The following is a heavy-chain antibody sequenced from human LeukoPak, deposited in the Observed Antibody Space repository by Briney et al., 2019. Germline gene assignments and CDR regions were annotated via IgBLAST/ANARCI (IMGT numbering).Heavy chain of an antibody. CDR1: GYTFTGYY. D-gene: IGHD3-9*01. CDR3: ARGGSILRYFDWLLSGVLDY. J-gene: IGHJ4*02. V-gene: IGHV1-2*02. CDR2: VNPNSGGT. Sequence: GASVKVSCKASGYTFTGYYMHWVRQAPGQGLEWMGWVNPNSGGTNYAQKFQGRVTMTRDTSISTAYMELSRLRSDDTAVYYCARGGSILRYFDWLLSGVLDYWGQGTLVTVSS.